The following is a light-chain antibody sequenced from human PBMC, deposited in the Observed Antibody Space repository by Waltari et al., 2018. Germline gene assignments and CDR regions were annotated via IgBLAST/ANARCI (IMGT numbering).Light chain of an antibody. Sequence: QSALTQTASVSGSPGQSITIPCTGTSSDVGSNILVSWYHQHPGKSPKLMIYEGSKRPSGVSNRFSGSKSGNTASLTISGLQAEDEADYYCCSYAGSSTYVFGTGTKVTVL. CDR1: SSDVGSNIL. J-gene: IGLJ1*01. CDR3: CSYAGSSTYV. V-gene: IGLV2-23*01. CDR2: EGS.